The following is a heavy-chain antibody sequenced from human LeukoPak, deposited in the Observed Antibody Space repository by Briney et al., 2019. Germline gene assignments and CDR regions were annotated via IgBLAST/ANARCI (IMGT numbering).Heavy chain of an antibody. Sequence: GASVKVSCKASGYTFTSYFMHWVRQAPGQGLEWMGLINPSAGNTNYAQKFQGRVTLTRDTSTSTVYMDLSSLISEDTAVYYCAREGARSSSSGFLDYWGQGTLVTVSS. V-gene: IGHV1-46*01. CDR3: AREGARSSSSGFLDY. J-gene: IGHJ4*02. CDR2: INPSAGNT. CDR1: GYTFTSYF. D-gene: IGHD6-6*01.